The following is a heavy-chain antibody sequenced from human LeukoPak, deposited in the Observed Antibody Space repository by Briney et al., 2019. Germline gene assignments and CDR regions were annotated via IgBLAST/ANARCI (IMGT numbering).Heavy chain of an antibody. CDR3: ARDPRLSTVVSGSYFDY. CDR2: ISYDGSNT. V-gene: IGHV3-30-3*01. Sequence: PGGSLRLSCAASGFTLSHYSMHWVRQAPGKGLEWVAVISYDGSNTYYADSVEGRFTISRDNSKNTLFLQMSGLRAEDTAVYYCARDPRLSTVVSGSYFDYWGQGTLVTVSS. CDR1: GFTLSHYS. J-gene: IGHJ4*02. D-gene: IGHD4-23*01.